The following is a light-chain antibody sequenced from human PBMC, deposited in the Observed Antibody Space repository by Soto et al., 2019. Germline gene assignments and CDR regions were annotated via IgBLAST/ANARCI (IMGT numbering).Light chain of an antibody. CDR2: SNY. J-gene: IGLJ2*01. Sequence: QSVLTQPPSASGTPGQRVTISCSGSSSNIESNTASWYQQLPGTAPKLLIYSNYQRPSGIPDRFSGSRSGTSASLAISGLQSEDEADYYCAAWDDSLSGLVFGGGTKLTVI. CDR3: AAWDDSLSGLV. CDR1: SSNIESNT. V-gene: IGLV1-44*01.